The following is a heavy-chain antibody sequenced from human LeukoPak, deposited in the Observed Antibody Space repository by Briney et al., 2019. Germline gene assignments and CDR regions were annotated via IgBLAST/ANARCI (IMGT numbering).Heavy chain of an antibody. CDR1: GFTFSSYG. Sequence: PGGSLRLSCAASGFTFSSYGMHWVRQAPGKGLEWVAVISYDGSNKYYADSVKGRFTISRDNSKNTLYLQMNSLRAEDTAVYYCAKGQHYYDSSGYYSWGQGTLVTVSS. J-gene: IGHJ5*02. CDR3: AKGQHYYDSSGYYS. V-gene: IGHV3-30*18. CDR2: ISYDGSNK. D-gene: IGHD3-22*01.